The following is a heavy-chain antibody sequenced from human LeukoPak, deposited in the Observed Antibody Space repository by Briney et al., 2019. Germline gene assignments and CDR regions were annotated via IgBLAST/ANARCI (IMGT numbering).Heavy chain of an antibody. CDR2: IYYRGNT. CDR1: GGSISSFY. J-gene: IGHJ2*01. V-gene: IGHV4-59*01. Sequence: SETLSLTCTVSGGSISSFYWSWIRQPPGKGLEWIGYIYYRGNTQYNPSLKSRVTISVDTSKNQFSLRLTSVTAADTAVYYCARDLDYGGSSIWYFDLWGRGTLVTVTS. D-gene: IGHD4-23*01. CDR3: ARDLDYGGSSIWYFDL.